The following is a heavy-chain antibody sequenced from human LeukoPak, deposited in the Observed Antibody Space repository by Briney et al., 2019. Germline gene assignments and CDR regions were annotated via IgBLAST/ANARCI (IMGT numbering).Heavy chain of an antibody. D-gene: IGHD3-9*01. Sequence: GGSLRLSRVGSGFSLDDYAMHWVRQVPGKGPEWVSSISWDSGSQAYADSVRGRFTISRDNAKNSLYLQMNSLRPEDTAFYYCIKDMGFDLLKDAFHVWGQGTLVTVSS. CDR3: IKDMGFDLLKDAFHV. J-gene: IGHJ3*01. CDR2: ISWDSGSQ. CDR1: GFSLDDYA. V-gene: IGHV3-9*01.